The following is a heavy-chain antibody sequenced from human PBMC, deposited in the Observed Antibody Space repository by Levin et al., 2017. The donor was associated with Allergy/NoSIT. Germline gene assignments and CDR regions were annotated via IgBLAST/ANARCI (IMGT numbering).Heavy chain of an antibody. V-gene: IGHV3-30*18. D-gene: IGHD4-17*01. J-gene: IGHJ4*02. CDR2: ISYDGSNK. Sequence: SGGSLRLSCAASGFTFSSYGMHWVRQAPGKGLEWVAVISYDGSNKYYADSVKGRFTISRDNSKNTLYLQMNSLRAEDTAVYYCAKTFDGDSLDWGQGTLVTVSS. CDR1: GFTFSSYG. CDR3: AKTFDGDSLD.